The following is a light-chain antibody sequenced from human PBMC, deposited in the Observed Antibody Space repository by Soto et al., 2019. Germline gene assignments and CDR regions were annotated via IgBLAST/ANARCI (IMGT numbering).Light chain of an antibody. V-gene: IGKV3-20*01. CDR3: QQYGTSPRT. CDR1: QSVRSSY. Sequence: EIVLTQSPGTLSLSPGERATLSCRASQSVRSSYLAWYQQKLGQAPRLLIYGVSNRPTGIPDRFSGNGSGTNFTLTISRLESEDCAVYSCQQYGTSPRTFGEGTKVDIK. J-gene: IGKJ1*01. CDR2: GVS.